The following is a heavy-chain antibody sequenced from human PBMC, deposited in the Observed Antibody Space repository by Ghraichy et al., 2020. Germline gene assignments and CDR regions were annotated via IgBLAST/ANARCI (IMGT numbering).Heavy chain of an antibody. CDR3: ARGGSYWGGFDY. Sequence: GGSLRLSCAASGFTFSVYSINWVRQAPGKGLEWVSYISSSGGGIFYADSVKGRFTISRDNAKNSVDLQMNSLRAGDTAVYYCARGGSYWGGFDYWGQGTLVTVSS. CDR2: ISSSGGGI. V-gene: IGHV3-48*01. D-gene: IGHD1-26*01. CDR1: GFTFSVYS. J-gene: IGHJ4*02.